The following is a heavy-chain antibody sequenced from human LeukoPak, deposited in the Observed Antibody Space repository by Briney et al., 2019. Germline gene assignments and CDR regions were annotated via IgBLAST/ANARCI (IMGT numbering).Heavy chain of an antibody. J-gene: IGHJ5*02. Sequence: LSLTCAVYGGSFSNYFWNWGRRAPGKGVEGGAVISYDGSDIYYADSVKGRFPISRDNSKNALFLQMSSLRPDDTAVYYCARAPDAEGWFDPWGQGTLVTVSS. CDR3: ARAPDAEGWFDP. CDR2: ISYDGSDI. V-gene: IGHV3-30*03. CDR1: GGSFSNYF.